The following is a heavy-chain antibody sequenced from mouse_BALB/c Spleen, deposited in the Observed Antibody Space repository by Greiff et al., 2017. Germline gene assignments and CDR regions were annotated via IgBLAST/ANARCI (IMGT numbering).Heavy chain of an antibody. Sequence: QVQLKQSGAELMKPGASVKISCKATGYTFSSYWIEWVKQRPGHGLEWIGEILPGSGSTNYNEKFKGKATFTADTSSNTAYMQLSSLTSEDSAVYYCASRPGAMDYWGQGTSVTVSS. CDR3: ASRPGAMDY. V-gene: IGHV1-9*01. CDR1: GYTFSSYW. CDR2: ILPGSGST. J-gene: IGHJ4*01.